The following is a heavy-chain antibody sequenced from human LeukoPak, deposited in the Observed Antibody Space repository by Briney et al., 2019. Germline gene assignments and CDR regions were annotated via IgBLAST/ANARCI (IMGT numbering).Heavy chain of an antibody. CDR1: GGSISSSSYY. CDR2: IYYSGST. D-gene: IGHD3-22*01. CDR3: ARYESSTYGIDV. Sequence: SETLSLTCTVSGGSISSSSYYWGWIRQPPGMGLEWIGGIYYSGSTYYNPSLKSRVTISVDTSKNPFTLKVSSVAAADTAVYYCARYESSTYGIDVWGRGTLVTVSS. J-gene: IGHJ2*01. V-gene: IGHV4-39*01.